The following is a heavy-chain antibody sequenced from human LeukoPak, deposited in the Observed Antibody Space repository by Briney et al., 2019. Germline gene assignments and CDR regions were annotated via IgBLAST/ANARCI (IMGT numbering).Heavy chain of an antibody. J-gene: IGHJ5*02. V-gene: IGHV3-23*01. Sequence: GGSLRLSCAASGFTFSSYAMSWVRQAPGKGLEWVSAISGSGGSTYYADSVKGRFTISRDNSKNTLYLQMNSLRAEDTAVYYCAIDSAAAGSLAWGQGTLVTVSS. CDR1: GFTFSSYA. CDR2: ISGSGGST. D-gene: IGHD6-13*01. CDR3: AIDSAAAGSLA.